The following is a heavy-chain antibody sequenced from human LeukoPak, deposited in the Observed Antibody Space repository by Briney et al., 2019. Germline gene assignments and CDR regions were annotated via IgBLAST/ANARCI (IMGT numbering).Heavy chain of an antibody. CDR1: GFTFSSYS. CDR3: ARDRSGSYGAAFDI. CDR2: ISWNGGIT. D-gene: IGHD3-16*01. Sequence: GGSLRLSCAVSGFTFSSYSMNWVRQAPGKGLEWVSGISWNGGITGYADSVKGRFTISRDNAKNSLYLQINSLRVEDTALYCCARDRSGSYGAAFDIWGQGTMVTVSS. V-gene: IGHV3-20*04. J-gene: IGHJ3*02.